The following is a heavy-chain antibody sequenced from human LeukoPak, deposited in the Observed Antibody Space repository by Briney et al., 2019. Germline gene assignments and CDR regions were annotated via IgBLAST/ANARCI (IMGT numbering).Heavy chain of an antibody. CDR1: GFTFSSYS. V-gene: IGHV3-21*01. Sequence: PGRSLRLSCAASGFTFSSYSMNWVRQAPGKGLEWVSSISSSSSYIYYADSVKGRFTISRDNAKNSLYLQMNSLRAEDTAVYYCARDLGSRGDLSGYWGQGTLVTVSS. CDR2: ISSSSSYI. J-gene: IGHJ4*02. CDR3: ARDLGSRGDLSGY. D-gene: IGHD2-21*02.